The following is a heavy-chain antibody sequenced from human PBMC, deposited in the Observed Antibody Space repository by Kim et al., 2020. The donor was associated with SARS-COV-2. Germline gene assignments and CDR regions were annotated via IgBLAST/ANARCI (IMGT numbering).Heavy chain of an antibody. CDR3: ARESRTYYDKWAFDI. V-gene: IGHV1-46*01. CDR1: GYTFTSYY. J-gene: IGHJ3*02. CDR2: INPSGGST. Sequence: ASVKVSCKASGYTFTSYYMHWVRQAPGQGLEWMGIINPSGGSTSYAQKFQGRVTMTRDTSTSTVYMELSSLRSEDTAVYYCARESRTYYDKWAFDIWGQGTMVTVSS. D-gene: IGHD3-22*01.